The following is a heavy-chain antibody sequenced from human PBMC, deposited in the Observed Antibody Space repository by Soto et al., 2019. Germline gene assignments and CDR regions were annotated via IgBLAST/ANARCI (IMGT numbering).Heavy chain of an antibody. D-gene: IGHD3-10*01. V-gene: IGHV1-3*01. CDR3: ARWFYGSADY. J-gene: IGHJ4*02. CDR1: GYTFTIHA. Sequence: QVHIVQSGSEVKRPGASVKISCKASGYTFTIHAIHWVRQAPGQGLEWMGWINGGDGKTEYSKKLQGRVTLTRDTSTTTVYMELNALTYEDTAVYYCARWFYGSADYWGQGTLVTVSS. CDR2: INGGDGKT.